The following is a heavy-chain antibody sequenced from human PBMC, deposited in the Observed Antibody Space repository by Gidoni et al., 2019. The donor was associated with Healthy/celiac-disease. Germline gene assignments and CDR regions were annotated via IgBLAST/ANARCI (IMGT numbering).Heavy chain of an antibody. Sequence: EVQLLESGGGLVQPGGSLRLSSAASGSTFSSYAMSWVRQAPGKGLEWVSAISGSGGSTYYADAVKGRFTISRDNSKNTLYLQMNSLRAEDTAVYYCAKDGYPGWFDPWGQGTLVTVSS. CDR3: AKDGYPGWFDP. V-gene: IGHV3-23*01. CDR2: ISGSGGST. J-gene: IGHJ5*02. CDR1: GSTFSSYA. D-gene: IGHD1-1*01.